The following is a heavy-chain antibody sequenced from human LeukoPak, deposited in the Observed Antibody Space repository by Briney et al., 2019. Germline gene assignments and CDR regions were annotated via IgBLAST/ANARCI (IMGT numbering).Heavy chain of an antibody. CDR1: GFTFSSYA. CDR3: ARQGLYDILTGYYPPALDY. J-gene: IGHJ4*02. CDR2: ISYDGSNK. V-gene: IGHV3-30-3*01. Sequence: GGSLRLSCAASGFTFSSYAMHWVRQAPGKGLEWVAVISYDGSNKYYADSVKGRFTISRDNSKNTLYLQMNSLRAEDTAVYYCARQGLYDILTGYYPPALDYWGQGTLVTVSS. D-gene: IGHD3-9*01.